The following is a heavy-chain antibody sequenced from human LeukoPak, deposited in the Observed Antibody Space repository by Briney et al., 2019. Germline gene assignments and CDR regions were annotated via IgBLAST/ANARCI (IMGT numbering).Heavy chain of an antibody. D-gene: IGHD3-22*01. V-gene: IGHV3-48*01. CDR2: ISSSSSTI. CDR1: GFTFSSYS. CDR3: AKTAYYYDSRAYYFDY. Sequence: PGGSLRLSCAASGFTFSSYSMNWVRQAPGKGLEWVSYISSSSSTIYYAGSVKGRFTISRDNAKNSLYLQMNSLRAEDTAVYYCAKTAYYYDSRAYYFDYWGQGTLVTVSS. J-gene: IGHJ4*02.